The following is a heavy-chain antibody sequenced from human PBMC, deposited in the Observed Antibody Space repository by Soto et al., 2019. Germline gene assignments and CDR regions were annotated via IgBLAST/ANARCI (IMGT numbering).Heavy chain of an antibody. CDR3: ATMKGGSQYYCYGMDV. CDR1: GGTFSSYA. J-gene: IGHJ6*02. CDR2: IIPMFGTA. Sequence: SVKVSCKASGGTFSSYAISCVRQAPGQGLEWMGGIIPMFGTADYAQKFQGRVTITADESTSTAYMELSSLRSDDTAVYYCATMKGGSQYYCYGMDVWGQGTTVTVSS. D-gene: IGHD3-10*01. V-gene: IGHV1-69*13.